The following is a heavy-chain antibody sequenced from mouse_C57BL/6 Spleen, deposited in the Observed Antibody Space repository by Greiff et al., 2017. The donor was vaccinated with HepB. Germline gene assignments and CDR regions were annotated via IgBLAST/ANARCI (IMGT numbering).Heavy chain of an antibody. Sequence: QVQLKQSGAELVRPGASVKLSCKASGYTFTDYYINWVKQRPGQGLEWIARIYPGSGNTYYNEKFKGKATLTAEKSSSTAYMQLSSLTSEDSAVYFCARGGLRSQDYAMDYWGQGTSVTVSS. D-gene: IGHD1-1*01. CDR2: IYPGSGNT. V-gene: IGHV1-76*01. J-gene: IGHJ4*01. CDR1: GYTFTDYY. CDR3: ARGGLRSQDYAMDY.